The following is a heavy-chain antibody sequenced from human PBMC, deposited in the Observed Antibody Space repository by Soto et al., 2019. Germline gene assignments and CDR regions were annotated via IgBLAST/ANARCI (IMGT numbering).Heavy chain of an antibody. Sequence: VKVSCKAFGYTFTSYDIYWVRQATGQGLEWMGWMNPNTGNSAYVQKFQGRVTVTSDTSINTVHMELSSLRSEDTAVYYCARRAETNGWNGFGADKYYFDFWGQGTLVTVSS. CDR2: MNPNTGNS. D-gene: IGHD1-1*01. V-gene: IGHV1-8*01. J-gene: IGHJ4*02. CDR3: ARRAETNGWNGFGADKYYFDF. CDR1: GYTFTSYD.